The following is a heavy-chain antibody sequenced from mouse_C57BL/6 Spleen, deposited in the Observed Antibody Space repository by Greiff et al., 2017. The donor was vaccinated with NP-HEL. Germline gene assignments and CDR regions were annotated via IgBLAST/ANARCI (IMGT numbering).Heavy chain of an antibody. D-gene: IGHD1-1*01. CDR1: GYTFTSYW. J-gene: IGHJ1*03. CDR3: ARDYCGSSYGYFDV. Sequence: QVQLQQSGAELVKPGASVKMSCKASGYTFTSYWITWVKQRPGQGLEWIGDIYPGSGSTNYNEKFKSKATLTVDTSSSTAYMQLSSLTSEDSAVYYYARDYCGSSYGYFDVWGTGTTVTVSS. CDR2: IYPGSGST. V-gene: IGHV1-55*01.